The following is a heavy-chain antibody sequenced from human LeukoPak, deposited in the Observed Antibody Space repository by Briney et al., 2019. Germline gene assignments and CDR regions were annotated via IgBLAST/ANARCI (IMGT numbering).Heavy chain of an antibody. J-gene: IGHJ2*01. V-gene: IGHV3-30*18. D-gene: IGHD3-16*01. CDR3: AKEGAWGNWYFDL. CDR2: IGDTGRAK. Sequence: GRSLRLSCAASGFIFSSHGMHWVRQAPGKGLEWVAVIGDTGRAKYYADSVKGRFTTSRDNSKNTLYLEMNSLRDEDTALYYCAKEGAWGNWYFDLWGRGTLVTVSS. CDR1: GFIFSSHG.